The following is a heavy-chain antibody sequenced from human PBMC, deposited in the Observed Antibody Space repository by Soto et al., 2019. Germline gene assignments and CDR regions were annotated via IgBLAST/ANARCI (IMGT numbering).Heavy chain of an antibody. D-gene: IGHD2-2*01. CDR1: GFTFSSYS. V-gene: IGHV3-21*04. CDR3: SNDRPSYSTICLEAFDI. J-gene: IGHJ3*02. CDR2: ISSSSSYI. Sequence: GGSLRLSCAASGFTFSSYSVNWVRQAPGKGLEWVSSISSSSSYIYYADSVKGRFTISRDNAKNSLYLQMHSLRAEDTAVYYYSNDRPSYSTICLEAFDIWGQGTMVTVS.